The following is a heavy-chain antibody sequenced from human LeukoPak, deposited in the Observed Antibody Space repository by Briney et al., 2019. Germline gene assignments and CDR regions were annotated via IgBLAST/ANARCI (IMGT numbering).Heavy chain of an antibody. CDR2: INHSGST. V-gene: IGHV4-39*07. Sequence: SETLSLTCTVSGFSMSTSFYYWAWIRQPPGKGLEWIGEINHSGSTNYNPSLKSRVTISVDTSKNQFSLKLSSVTAADTAVYYCARSSLLRGYSYAGGAFDIWGQGTMVTVSS. D-gene: IGHD5-18*01. J-gene: IGHJ3*02. CDR3: ARSSLLRGYSYAGGAFDI. CDR1: GFSMSTSFYY.